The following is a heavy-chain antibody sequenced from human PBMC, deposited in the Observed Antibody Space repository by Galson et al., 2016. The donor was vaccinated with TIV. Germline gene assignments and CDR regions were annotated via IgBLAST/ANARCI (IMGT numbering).Heavy chain of an antibody. D-gene: IGHD1-7*01. J-gene: IGHJ5*02. V-gene: IGHV3-15*01. Sequence: LRLSCAASGFTFSNVWMNWFRQAPGMGLEWVGRIKNKIDGGTTDYGSPVKGRFTISRDDSKSTVYLQMNSLNSEDTGVYYCATWDYHDNWFHPWGQGTLVTVSS. CDR2: IKNKIDGGTT. CDR1: GFTFSNVW. CDR3: ATWDYHDNWFHP.